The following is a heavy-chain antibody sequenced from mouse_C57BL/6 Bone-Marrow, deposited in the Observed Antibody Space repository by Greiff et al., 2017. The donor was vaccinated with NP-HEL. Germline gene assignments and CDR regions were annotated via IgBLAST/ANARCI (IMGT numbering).Heavy chain of an antibody. CDR1: GFTFSSSA. J-gene: IGHJ1*03. V-gene: IGHV5-4*01. D-gene: IGHD4-1*01. CDR3: ARESTGTRWYFDV. Sequence: EVMLVESGGGLVKPGGSLKLSCAASGFTFSSSAMSWVRQTPEKRLEWVATIIDGGSYTYYQANVKGRVTISRDNAKNILYLQMSHRKYEDTAMYDCARESTGTRWYFDVWGTGTTVTVSS. CDR2: IIDGGSYT.